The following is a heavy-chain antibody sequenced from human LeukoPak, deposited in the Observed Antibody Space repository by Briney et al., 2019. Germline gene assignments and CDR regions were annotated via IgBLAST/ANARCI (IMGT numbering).Heavy chain of an antibody. V-gene: IGHV3-74*01. CDR3: ARATYYYDSSGYRAVYYFDY. Sequence: PGGPLRLSCAASGFTFSSYWMHWVRQAPGKGLVWVSRINTDETITTYADSVKGRFTISRDNAKNTLYLQMNSLRAEDTAVYYCARATYYYDSSGYRAVYYFDYWGQGTLVTVSS. CDR1: GFTFSSYW. D-gene: IGHD3-22*01. CDR2: INTDETIT. J-gene: IGHJ4*02.